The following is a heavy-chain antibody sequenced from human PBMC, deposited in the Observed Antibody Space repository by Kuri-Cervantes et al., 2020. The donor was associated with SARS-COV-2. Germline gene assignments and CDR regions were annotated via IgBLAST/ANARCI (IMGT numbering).Heavy chain of an antibody. D-gene: IGHD1-26*01. CDR2: IYYSGST. Sequence: GSLRLSCTVSGGSIRSYYWSWIRQPPGQGLEWLGYIYYSGSTKYNPSLESRVTISLDTSRNQFSLKLSSVTAADSAVYYCARDLQKWEQPEYWGQGALVTVSS. J-gene: IGHJ4*02. CDR3: ARDLQKWEQPEY. V-gene: IGHV4-59*12. CDR1: GGSIRSYY.